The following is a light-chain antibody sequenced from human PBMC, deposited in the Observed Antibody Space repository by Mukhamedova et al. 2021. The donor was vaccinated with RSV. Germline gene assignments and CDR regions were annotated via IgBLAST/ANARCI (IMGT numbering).Light chain of an antibody. Sequence: WYQRRVHGKAPKLLIYVASNLETGVPSRFSGSGSGTDFTFTISSLQAEDIATYYCQQNDDVPPTFGQGTKLESK. V-gene: IGKV1-33*01. J-gene: IGKJ2*01. CDR2: VAS. CDR3: QQNDDVPPT.